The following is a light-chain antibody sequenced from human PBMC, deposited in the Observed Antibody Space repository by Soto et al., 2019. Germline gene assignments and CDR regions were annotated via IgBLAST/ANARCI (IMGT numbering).Light chain of an antibody. V-gene: IGKV3-15*01. CDR2: GAS. Sequence: EIVLTQSPGTLSLSPGERSTLSCRASQSVSNNYLAWYQQKLGQAPRLLIYGASTRATGIPARFSGSGSGTDFTLTISSLQSEDFALYYCQQYNNWPWTFGQGTKVDIK. CDR3: QQYNNWPWT. CDR1: QSVSNN. J-gene: IGKJ1*01.